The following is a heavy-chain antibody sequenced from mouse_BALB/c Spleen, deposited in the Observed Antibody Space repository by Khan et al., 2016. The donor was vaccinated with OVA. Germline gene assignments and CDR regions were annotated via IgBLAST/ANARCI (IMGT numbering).Heavy chain of an antibody. D-gene: IGHD1-1*02. Sequence: EVELVESGGGLVKPGGSLKLSCAASGFTFSDYYMYWIRQTPEKRLEWVATISDGGSSSYYPDSVKGRFTISRDDVKSNLYLQMSSLKSEDTAMYYCARGFYGGPFTYWGQGTLVTVSA. CDR2: ISDGGSSS. J-gene: IGHJ3*01. CDR3: ARGFYGGPFTY. V-gene: IGHV5-4*02. CDR1: GFTFSDYY.